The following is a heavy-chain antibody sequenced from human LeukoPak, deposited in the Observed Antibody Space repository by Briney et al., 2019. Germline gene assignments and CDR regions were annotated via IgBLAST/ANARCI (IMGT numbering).Heavy chain of an antibody. CDR1: GGSVGSAGYF. V-gene: IGHV4-31*03. D-gene: IGHD2-15*01. J-gene: IGHJ5*02. Sequence: SQTLSLTCTVSGGSVGSAGYFWTWIRQHPGKGLEWIGYIYYDGGTYYSPSLKSRITISADTPTNQFSLTLSSVTAADTAVYYCARVSFHSGGPGPWGQGTLVTV. CDR3: ARVSFHSGGPGP. CDR2: IYYDGGT.